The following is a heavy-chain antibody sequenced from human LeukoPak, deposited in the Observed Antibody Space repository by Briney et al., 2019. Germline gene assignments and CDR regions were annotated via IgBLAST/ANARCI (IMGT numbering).Heavy chain of an antibody. V-gene: IGHV4-4*03. CDR3: ARHRGGYNCHDY. Sequence: PPETLSLTCAVSGDSVSSNYWWSWVRQSPGKGLEWIGEVFHSGSTNYNPSLMGRVTISLDKSKNQVSLKLRSVTAADTAVYYCARHRGGYNCHDYWGQGALVTVSS. D-gene: IGHD5-18*01. CDR1: GDSVSSNYW. J-gene: IGHJ4*02. CDR2: VFHSGST.